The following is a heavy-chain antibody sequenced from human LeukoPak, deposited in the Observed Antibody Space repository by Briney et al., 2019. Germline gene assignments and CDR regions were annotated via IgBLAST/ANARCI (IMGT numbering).Heavy chain of an antibody. CDR3: AKDRDVLLWFGELGED. V-gene: IGHV3-30*18. CDR1: GFTFSSYG. Sequence: GGSLRLSCAASGFTFSSYGVHWVRQAPGKGLEWVAVISYDRSNKYYADSVKGRFTISRDNSKSTLYLQMNSLRAEDTAVYYCAKDRDVLLWFGELGEDWGQGTLVTVSS. D-gene: IGHD3-10*01. CDR2: ISYDRSNK. J-gene: IGHJ4*02.